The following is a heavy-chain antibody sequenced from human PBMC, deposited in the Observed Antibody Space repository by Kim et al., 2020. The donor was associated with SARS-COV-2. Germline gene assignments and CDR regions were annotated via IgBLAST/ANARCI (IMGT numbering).Heavy chain of an antibody. J-gene: IGHJ4*02. D-gene: IGHD4-17*01. Sequence: PTYAQGFTGRFVFSLDTSVSTAYLQISSLKAEDTAVYYCARDDDYGVTDYWGQGTLVTVSS. V-gene: IGHV7-4-1*02. CDR3: ARDDDYGVTDY. CDR2: P.